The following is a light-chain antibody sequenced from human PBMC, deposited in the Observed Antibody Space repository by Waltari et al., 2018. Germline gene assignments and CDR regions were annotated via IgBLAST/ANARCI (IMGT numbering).Light chain of an antibody. CDR1: QSVGRF. V-gene: IGKV3-11*01. Sequence: EIVLAQSLPTPSFSTGERATLSCRASQSVGRFLAWYQRKPGQAPRLLIYDASDRATGTPARFSGSGSGTDFTLTISSLEPEDFAVYYCQHRGNWPLLAFGQGTRLEIK. J-gene: IGKJ5*01. CDR3: QHRGNWPLLA. CDR2: DAS.